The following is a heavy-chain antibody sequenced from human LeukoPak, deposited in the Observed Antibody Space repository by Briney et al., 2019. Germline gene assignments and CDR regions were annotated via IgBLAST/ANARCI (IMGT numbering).Heavy chain of an antibody. Sequence: GGSLRLSCAASGFTFSSYAMSWVRQAPGKGLEWVSAISGSGGSTYYADSVKGRFTISRDNSKNTLYLQMNSLRAEDTAVYYCAKEPLIVVVVAATVPDVWGQGTTVTVSS. J-gene: IGHJ6*02. V-gene: IGHV3-23*01. CDR3: AKEPLIVVVVAATVPDV. D-gene: IGHD2-15*01. CDR1: GFTFSSYA. CDR2: ISGSGGST.